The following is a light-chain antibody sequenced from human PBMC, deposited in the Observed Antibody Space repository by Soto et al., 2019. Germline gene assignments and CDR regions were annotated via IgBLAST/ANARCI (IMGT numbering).Light chain of an antibody. V-gene: IGKV3-11*01. CDR2: DAS. Sequence: EIVLTQSPATLSLSPGESATLFCRAGQSVGTYLAWYQQKAGQTPRLLIYDASNRATGIPVRFSGSGSGTDFTLTISNLEPEDFAVYYCQQRSNWPLTFGGGTKVEIK. CDR1: QSVGTY. CDR3: QQRSNWPLT. J-gene: IGKJ4*01.